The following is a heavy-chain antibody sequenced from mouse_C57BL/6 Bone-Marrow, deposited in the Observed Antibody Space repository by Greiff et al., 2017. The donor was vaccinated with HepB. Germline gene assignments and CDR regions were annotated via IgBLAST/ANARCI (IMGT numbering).Heavy chain of an antibody. CDR1: GFTFSDYG. CDR2: ISSGSSTI. V-gene: IGHV5-17*01. CDR3: ARGAGTPSDY. J-gene: IGHJ2*01. D-gene: IGHD4-1*01. Sequence: EVKLVESGGGLVKPGGSLKLSCAASGFTFSDYGMHWVRQAPEKGLEWVAYISSGSSTIYYADTVKGRFTISRDNAKNTLFLQMTSLRSEDTAMYYCARGAGTPSDYGGQGTTLTVSS.